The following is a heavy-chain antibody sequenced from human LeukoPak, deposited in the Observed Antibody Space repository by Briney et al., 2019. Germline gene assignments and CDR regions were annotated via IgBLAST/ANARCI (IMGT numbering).Heavy chain of an antibody. CDR2: VFPSGST. V-gene: IGHV4-4*07. D-gene: IGHD6-13*01. Sequence: SETLSLTCTVSGGSINSYYWSWIRQPAGKGLEWIGRVFPSGSTNYNPSLKSRVTMSISPSKAQFSLQLTSVTAADTAVYYCARAHAAGSWYYFDSWGQGVLVTVSS. CDR3: ARAHAAGSWYYFDS. CDR1: GGSINSYY. J-gene: IGHJ4*02.